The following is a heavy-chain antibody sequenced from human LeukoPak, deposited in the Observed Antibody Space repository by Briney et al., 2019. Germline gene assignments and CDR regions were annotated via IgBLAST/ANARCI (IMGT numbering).Heavy chain of an antibody. CDR3: AREEGSSRWGFDY. CDR2: IYSGGST. J-gene: IGHJ4*02. V-gene: IGHV3-53*01. Sequence: GGSLRLSCAVSGFTVSSNYMSWVRQAPGKGLEWVSVIYSGGSTYYADSVRGRFTISRDNSKNTLYLQMNSLRVEDTAVYYCAREEGSSRWGFDYWGQGTLVTVSS. D-gene: IGHD6-13*01. CDR1: GFTVSSNY.